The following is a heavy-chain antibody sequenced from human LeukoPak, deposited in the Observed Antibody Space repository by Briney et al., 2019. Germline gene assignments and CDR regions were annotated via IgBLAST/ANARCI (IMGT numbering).Heavy chain of an antibody. CDR3: AKDMGVLTRGPFDY. Sequence: GGSLRLSCAASGFTFDDYAMHWVRQAPGKGLEWVSGISWNSGSIGYADSVKGRFTISGDNAKNSLYLQMNSLRAEDTALYYCAKDMGVLTRGPFDYWGQGTLVTVSS. V-gene: IGHV3-9*01. CDR2: ISWNSGSI. J-gene: IGHJ4*02. D-gene: IGHD3-9*01. CDR1: GFTFDDYA.